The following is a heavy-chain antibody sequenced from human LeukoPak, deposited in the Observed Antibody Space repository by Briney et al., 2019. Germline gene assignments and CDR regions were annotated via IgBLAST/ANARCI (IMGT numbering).Heavy chain of an antibody. J-gene: IGHJ5*02. D-gene: IGHD1-26*01. CDR3: TKVGSVSNRLGATTPVSWFDP. Sequence: GGSLRLSCAASGFTFNNYAMSWVSQAPGKGLEWVSAISGSGGTTDYADSVKGRFTISRDNSKNTLYLQMNSLRAEDTAVYYCTKVGSVSNRLGATTPVSWFDPWGQGTLVSVSS. V-gene: IGHV3-23*01. CDR2: ISGSGGTT. CDR1: GFTFNNYA.